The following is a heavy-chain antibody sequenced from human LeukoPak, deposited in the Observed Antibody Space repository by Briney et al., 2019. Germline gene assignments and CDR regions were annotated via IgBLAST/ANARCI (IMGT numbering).Heavy chain of an antibody. CDR1: GYSISSGYY. Sequence: SKTLSLTCAVSGYSISSGYYWGWIRQPPGKGLEWIGSIYHSGSTYYNPSLKSRVTISVDTSKNQFSLKLSSVTAADTAVYYCARLRISVVVVAATYIFDYWGQGTLVTVSS. J-gene: IGHJ4*02. CDR2: IYHSGST. CDR3: ARLRISVVVVAATYIFDY. D-gene: IGHD2-15*01. V-gene: IGHV4-38-2*01.